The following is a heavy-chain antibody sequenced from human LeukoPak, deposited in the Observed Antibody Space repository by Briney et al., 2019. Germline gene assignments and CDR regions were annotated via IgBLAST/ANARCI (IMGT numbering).Heavy chain of an antibody. CDR3: ERDLYDITDRYSSAWYGLY. CDR2: IKQDGSEK. D-gene: IGHD6-19*01. J-gene: IGHJ4*02. V-gene: IGHV3-7*01. Sequence: GGSLRLSCAASGFTFSSYWMSWVRQAPGKGLEWVANIKQDGSEKYYVDSVKGRFTISRDNAKHSLYLQMNSLTAGDTALYYCERDLYDITDRYSSAWYGLYWGQGTLVTVSS. CDR1: GFTFSSYW.